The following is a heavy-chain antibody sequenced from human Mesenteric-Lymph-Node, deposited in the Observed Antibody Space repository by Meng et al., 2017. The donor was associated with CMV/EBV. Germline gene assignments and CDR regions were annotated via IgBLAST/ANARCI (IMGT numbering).Heavy chain of an antibody. Sequence: GESLKISCAASGFTVSSHYMNWVRQGPGKGLEWVSVIYSGGATHYADSVKGRFTISRDSSKNTLYLQMNSLRAEDTAVYYCARGRSSGWPLFDFWSQGTLVTVSS. CDR1: GFTVSSHY. J-gene: IGHJ4*02. CDR2: IYSGGAT. V-gene: IGHV3-53*01. CDR3: ARGRSSGWPLFDF. D-gene: IGHD6-19*01.